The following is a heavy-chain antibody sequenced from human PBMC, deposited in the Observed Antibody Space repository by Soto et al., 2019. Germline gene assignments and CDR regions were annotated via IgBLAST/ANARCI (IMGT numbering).Heavy chain of an antibody. D-gene: IGHD2-2*01. Sequence: SETLSLTCTVSGGSISSSSYYWGWIRQPPGKGLEWIGSIYYSGSTYYNPSLKSRVTISVDTSKNQFSLKLSSVTAADTAVYYCASWDRCSSTSCYGWDADVWGKGTTVTVSS. CDR2: IYYSGST. V-gene: IGHV4-39*01. CDR3: ASWDRCSSTSCYGWDADV. CDR1: GGSISSSSYY. J-gene: IGHJ6*04.